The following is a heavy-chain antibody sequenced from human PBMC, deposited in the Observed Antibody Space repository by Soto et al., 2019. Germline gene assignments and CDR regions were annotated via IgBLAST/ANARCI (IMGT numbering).Heavy chain of an antibody. CDR3: ARIHSSSWYGMDV. CDR2: IDWVDDK. CDR1: GFSVNTTGMC. Sequence: SGPTLVNPTQTLTLTCALSGFSVNTTGMCVSWVRQPPGKALEWLAPIDWVDDKYYSTSLKTRLTLSKDTSKNQVVLTMTNMDPADTGTYYCARIHSSSWYGMDVWGQGTTVTVSS. V-gene: IGHV2-70*13. J-gene: IGHJ6*02. D-gene: IGHD2-2*01.